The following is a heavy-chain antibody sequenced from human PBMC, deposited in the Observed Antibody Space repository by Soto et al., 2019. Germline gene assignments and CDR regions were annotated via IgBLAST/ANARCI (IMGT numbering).Heavy chain of an antibody. CDR1: GFTFSIYA. J-gene: IGHJ6*02. Sequence: QVQLVESGGGVAQPGRSLRLSCAASGFTFSIYAMHWVRQAPGKGLEWVAVISYDGNNKYYADSVKGRFTISRDNSKNTLYLQMNSLRAEDTAVYYCARDRGGGGYYGVDVWGQGTTVTVSS. V-gene: IGHV3-30-3*01. CDR2: ISYDGNNK. D-gene: IGHD2-15*01. CDR3: ARDRGGGGYYGVDV.